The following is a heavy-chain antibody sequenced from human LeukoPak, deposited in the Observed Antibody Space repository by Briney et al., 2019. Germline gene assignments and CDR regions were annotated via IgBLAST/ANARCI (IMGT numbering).Heavy chain of an antibody. Sequence: GGSLRLSCAASGFTFSDYAMSWVRQAAGKGLEWVSGISDTGRRTYYTDSVKGRFTISRHDSKKTVYLQMDTLRAEDTAIYFCARHDSFIPFWGEVTLVTVTS. D-gene: IGHD2-21*01. J-gene: IGHJ4*02. CDR2: ISDTGRRT. CDR3: ARHDSFIPF. V-gene: IGHV3-23*01. CDR1: GFTFSDYA.